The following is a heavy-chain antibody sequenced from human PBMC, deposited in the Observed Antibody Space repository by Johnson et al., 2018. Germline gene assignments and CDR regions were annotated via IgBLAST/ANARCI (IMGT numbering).Heavy chain of an antibody. D-gene: IGHD6-19*01. CDR3: ARSGRRAVSCTSFDI. CDR2: IYHTGNT. J-gene: IGHJ3*02. CDR1: VGSISNYY. Sequence: QVQLQESGPGLVKPSETLSLTCTVSVGSISNYYWSWIRQPPGKGLEWIGFIYHTGNTNYNPSLRSRVTISVDTPKTQFSLKLRSVSAADTAIYYCARSGRRAVSCTSFDILGQGTMVTVSS. V-gene: IGHV4-59*01.